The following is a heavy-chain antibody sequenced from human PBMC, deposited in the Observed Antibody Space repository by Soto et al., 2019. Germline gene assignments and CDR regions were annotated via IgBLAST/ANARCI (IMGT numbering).Heavy chain of an antibody. V-gene: IGHV3-23*01. CDR2: LSDSGVSP. Sequence: LRLSCAGSGFPFSSYAMSWVRQAPEKGLEWVSALSDSGVSPYYADSVKGRFTISRDNSKNTLYLQMDSLRVEDTALYYCAKMKSDSYGCISGRAVGGKGPRAPVPS. D-gene: IGHD5-18*01. CDR1: GFPFSSYA. CDR3: AKMKSDSYGCISGRAV. J-gene: IGHJ6*04.